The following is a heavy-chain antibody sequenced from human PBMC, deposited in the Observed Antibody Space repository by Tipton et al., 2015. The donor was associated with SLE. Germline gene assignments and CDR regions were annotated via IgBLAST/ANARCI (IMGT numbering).Heavy chain of an antibody. J-gene: IGHJ3*02. CDR1: GDSVVSSTNY. D-gene: IGHD4-17*01. CDR3: ATTVTTTASYGAFDI. V-gene: IGHV4-39*07. CDR2: TNYSGTT. Sequence: TLSLTCTVSGDSVVSSTNYWGWFRQPPGKGLEWVGSTNYSGTTYYNPSLKSRVTISVDRSKNHLSLKLTSVTAADTAVYYCATTVTTTASYGAFDIWGQGTMVTVSS.